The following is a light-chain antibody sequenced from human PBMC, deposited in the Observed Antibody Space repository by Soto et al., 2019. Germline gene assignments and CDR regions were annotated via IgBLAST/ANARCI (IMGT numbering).Light chain of an antibody. V-gene: IGLV2-14*01. CDR1: TSDVGAYTY. CDR2: EVR. J-gene: IGLJ2*01. Sequence: QSALTQPASVSGSPVQSITISCPGTTSDVGAYTYVSWYQQHPGKALKLMIFEVRDRPSGVSNRISGSKAGNTASMTNSGLPAEDEADYYCSSYTPGNTLVFGGGTKLAVL. CDR3: SSYTPGNTLV.